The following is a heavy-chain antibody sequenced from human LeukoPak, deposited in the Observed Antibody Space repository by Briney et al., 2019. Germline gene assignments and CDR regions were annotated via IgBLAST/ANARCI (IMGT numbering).Heavy chain of an antibody. CDR3: ARDRWELPYYFDY. CDR1: GGTFSSYA. Sequence: SVKVSCKASGGTFSSYAISWVRQAPGQGLEWMGGIIPIFGTANYAQKFQGRVTMTRDTSTSTVYMELSSLRSEDTAVYYCARDRWELPYYFDYWGQGTLVTVSS. CDR2: IIPIFGTA. D-gene: IGHD1-26*01. V-gene: IGHV1-69*05. J-gene: IGHJ4*02.